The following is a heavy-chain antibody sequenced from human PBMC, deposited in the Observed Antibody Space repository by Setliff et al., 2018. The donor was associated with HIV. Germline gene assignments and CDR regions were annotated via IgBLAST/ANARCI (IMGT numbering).Heavy chain of an antibody. CDR2: IYFNGNS. CDR3: ASWGRARSANYNFWSGSSWFDP. D-gene: IGHD3-3*01. J-gene: IGHJ5*02. CDR1: GASIGSGRSY. V-gene: IGHV4-31*03. Sequence: PSETLSLTCTVSGASIGSGRSYWSWIRQHPGKGLEWIGSIYFNGNSYHNPSLKSRIAISIDTAKNHFSLNVRSVTVADTAVYYCASWGRARSANYNFWSGSSWFDPWGRGILVTVSS.